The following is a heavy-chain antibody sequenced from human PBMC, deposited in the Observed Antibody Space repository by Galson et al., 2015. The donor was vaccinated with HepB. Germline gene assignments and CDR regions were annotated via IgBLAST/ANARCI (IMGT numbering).Heavy chain of an antibody. J-gene: IGHJ4*02. V-gene: IGHV3-48*03. CDR1: GFTFSSYE. CDR3: ARGAMVVAATPIYYFDY. Sequence: SLRLSCAASGFTFSSYEMNWVRQAPGKGLEWVSYISSSGSTIYYADSVKGRFTISRDNAKNSLYLQMNSLRAEDTAVYYCARGAMVVAATPIYYFDYWGQGTLVTVSS. D-gene: IGHD2-15*01. CDR2: ISSSGSTI.